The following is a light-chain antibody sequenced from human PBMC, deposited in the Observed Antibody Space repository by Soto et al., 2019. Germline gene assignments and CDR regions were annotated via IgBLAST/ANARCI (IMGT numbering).Light chain of an antibody. J-gene: IGKJ5*01. CDR2: GAS. Sequence: EFVLTQSPGTLSLSPGERATLSCRASEYVPSNFLAWYQQRPGQAPRLLIYGASIRATGIPDRFSGSGSGTDSTLSISRLEPEDFAMYYCQQYGSSPPTTFGQGTRLEIK. CDR1: EYVPSNF. CDR3: QQYGSSPPTT. V-gene: IGKV3-20*01.